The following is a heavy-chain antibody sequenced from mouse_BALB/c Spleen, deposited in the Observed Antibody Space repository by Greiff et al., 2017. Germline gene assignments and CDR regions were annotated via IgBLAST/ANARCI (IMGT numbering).Heavy chain of an antibody. V-gene: IGHV5-17*02. D-gene: IGHD2-1*01. CDR2: ISSGSSTI. Sequence: EVHLVESGGGLVQPGGSRKLSCAASGFTFSSFGMHWVRQAPEKGLEWVAYISSGSSTIYYADTVKGRFTISRDNPKNTLFLQMTSLRSEDTAMYYCARTLGNYDPFDYWGQGTTLTVSS. J-gene: IGHJ2*01. CDR3: ARTLGNYDPFDY. CDR1: GFTFSSFG.